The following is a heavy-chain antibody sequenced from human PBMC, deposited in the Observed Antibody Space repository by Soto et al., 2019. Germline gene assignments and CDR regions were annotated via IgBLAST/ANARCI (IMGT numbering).Heavy chain of an antibody. CDR1: GGSISSGGFY. CDR2: TYNSGSA. CDR3: ASGWDYYFYMDV. V-gene: IGHV4-31*03. Sequence: QVQLQESGPGLVKPSQTLSLTCTVSGGSISSGGFYWSWIRQHPGKGLEWIGNTYNSGSAYYNPSLKSRVTILLDTSKNQVSLRLTSVTAADTAVYYCASGWDYYFYMDVWGKGTTDIVS. J-gene: IGHJ6*03. D-gene: IGHD6-19*01.